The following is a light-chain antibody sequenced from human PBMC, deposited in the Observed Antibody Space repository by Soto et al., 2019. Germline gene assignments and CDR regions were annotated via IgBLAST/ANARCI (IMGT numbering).Light chain of an antibody. Sequence: QSVLTQPPSASGTPGQRVTISCSGRNANIGNNFVCWYQQLPGTAPNLLIYSNDQRPSGVPDRFFGSKSGTSASLAISGLRSEDESDYYCVAWDDSLSGLVFGTGTKVTV. J-gene: IGLJ1*01. V-gene: IGLV1-47*02. CDR1: NANIGNNF. CDR2: SND. CDR3: VAWDDSLSGLV.